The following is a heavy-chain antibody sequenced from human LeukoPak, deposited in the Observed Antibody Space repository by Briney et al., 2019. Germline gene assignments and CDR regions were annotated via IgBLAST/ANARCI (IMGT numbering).Heavy chain of an antibody. CDR1: GGTLISYT. V-gene: IGHV1-69*04. CDR2: IIPILGIA. J-gene: IGHJ6*02. D-gene: IGHD2-15*01. Sequence: ASVKVSCKASGGTLISYTITWVRQAPGQGLEWMGRIIPILGIANYAQKFQGGVTITADKSTSTAYMELSSLRSEDTAVYYCARDPRDVVVVAAMDYYGMDVWGQGTTVTVSS. CDR3: ARDPRDVVVVAAMDYYGMDV.